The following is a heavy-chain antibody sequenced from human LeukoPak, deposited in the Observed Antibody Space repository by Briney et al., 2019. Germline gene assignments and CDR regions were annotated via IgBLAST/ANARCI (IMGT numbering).Heavy chain of an antibody. CDR1: GGSISSYY. V-gene: IGHV4-59*01. CDR2: IYYSGST. J-gene: IGHJ4*02. Sequence: PSETLSLTCTVSGGSISSYYWSWIRQPPGKGLEWIGYIYYSGSTNYNPSLKSRVTISVDTSKNQFSLKLSSVTAADTAVYYCARDSSSNSVDYWGQGTLVTVSS. D-gene: IGHD6-13*01. CDR3: ARDSSSNSVDY.